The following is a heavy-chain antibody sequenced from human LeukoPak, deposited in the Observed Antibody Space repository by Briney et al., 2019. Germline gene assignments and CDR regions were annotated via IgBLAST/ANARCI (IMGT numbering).Heavy chain of an antibody. J-gene: IGHJ4*02. CDR3: ANEIRPNDY. Sequence: GGSQRLSCTASAFAFSNHAMSWVRQAPGKGLEWVSSISISGGTTYYADSVKGRFTISRENSKSTLYLQMNNLRADDTAVYYCANEIRPNDYWGQGTLVTVSS. CDR2: ISISGGTT. CDR1: AFAFSNHA. D-gene: IGHD4-17*01. V-gene: IGHV3-23*01.